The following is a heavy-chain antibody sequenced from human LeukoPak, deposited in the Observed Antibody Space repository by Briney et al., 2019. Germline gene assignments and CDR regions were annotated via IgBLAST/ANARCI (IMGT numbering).Heavy chain of an antibody. Sequence: QAGGSLRLSCAASGFTFSSYAMSWVRQAPGKGLEWVSAMSGSGASTYYADSVKGRFTISRDNSKNTLYLQMNSLRAEDTALYYCAKHAGYSSKWVDYLGQGTLVTVSS. D-gene: IGHD6-13*01. J-gene: IGHJ4*02. V-gene: IGHV3-23*01. CDR2: MSGSGAST. CDR1: GFTFSSYA. CDR3: AKHAGYSSKWVDY.